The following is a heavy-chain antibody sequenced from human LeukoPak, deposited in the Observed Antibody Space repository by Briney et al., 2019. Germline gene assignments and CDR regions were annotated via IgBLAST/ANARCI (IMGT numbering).Heavy chain of an antibody. Sequence: SESLSLTCAVSGGSISSGGYSWSWIRQPPGKGLDWIGYIYHSGSTYYNPSLKSRVTISVDTSKNQFSLKLSSVTAADTAVYYCARVLSWGRLKPTEYCSSTSCLGAFDIWGQGTMVTVSS. D-gene: IGHD2-2*01. V-gene: IGHV4-30-2*01. CDR1: GGSISSGGYS. CDR3: ARVLSWGRLKPTEYCSSTSCLGAFDI. CDR2: IYHSGST. J-gene: IGHJ3*02.